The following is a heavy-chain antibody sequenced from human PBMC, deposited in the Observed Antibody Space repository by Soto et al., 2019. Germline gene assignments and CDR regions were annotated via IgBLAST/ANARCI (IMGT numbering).Heavy chain of an antibody. CDR2: INPRKRNT. J-gene: IGHJ6*02. Sequence: QGQLVQSGAEVKKPGASVKVSCKASGYTLTNFAIHWVRQAPGQGPERLGWINPRKRNTEYSHKYQDRVTLSTDTSAKSSDMEPQNLKIEDTAVTYSARGATVTATTPCQVGHLYGTDVWGQGTTVTVS. V-gene: IGHV1-3*01. D-gene: IGHD1-7*01. CDR3: ARGATVTATTPCQVGHLYGTDV. CDR1: GYTLTNFA.